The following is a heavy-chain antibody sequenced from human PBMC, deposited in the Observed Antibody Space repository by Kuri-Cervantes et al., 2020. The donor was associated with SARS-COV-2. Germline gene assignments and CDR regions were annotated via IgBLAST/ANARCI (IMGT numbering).Heavy chain of an antibody. CDR2: IDWDDDK. V-gene: IGHV2-70*01. J-gene: IGHJ3*02. CDR1: GFSLSTSGVG. CDR3: ARIRSGYYDILTGYYYDAFDI. Sequence: SGPTLVKPTQTLTLTCTFSGFSLSTSGVGVGWIRQPPGKALEWLALIDWDDDKYYSTSLKTRLTISKDTSKNQVVLTMTNMDPVDTATYYCARIRSGYYDILTGYYYDAFDIWGRGTMVT. D-gene: IGHD3-9*01.